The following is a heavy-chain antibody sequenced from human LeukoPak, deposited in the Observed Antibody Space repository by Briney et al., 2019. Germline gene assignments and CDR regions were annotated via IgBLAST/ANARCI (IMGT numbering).Heavy chain of an antibody. CDR1: GYTFGSDS. Sequence: ASVKVSCKASGYTFGSDSFVWVRQAPGQGLEWMGWISASNGNRNFARRFQGRITMTTDTSTSTVYLELRSLRSDDTAVYYCATESRDCSTGSCYYWFDPWGQGTLVTVSS. CDR2: ISASNGNR. V-gene: IGHV1-18*01. D-gene: IGHD2-15*01. J-gene: IGHJ5*02. CDR3: ATESRDCSTGSCYYWFDP.